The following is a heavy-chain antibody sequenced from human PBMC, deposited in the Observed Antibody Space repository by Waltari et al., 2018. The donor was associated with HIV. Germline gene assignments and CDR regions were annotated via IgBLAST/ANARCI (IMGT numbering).Heavy chain of an antibody. CDR3: ASVLYWNPRGGAFDV. J-gene: IGHJ3*01. V-gene: IGHV4-59*01. CDR1: GGPLRSSS. D-gene: IGHD1-1*01. CDR2: IYGTGNT. Sequence: QVQLQESGPGSVKPSETLSLTCTVPGGPLRSSSSSWIRQALDRGLEWIGYIYGTGNTNYNPPPKSRVTISSDTSKKQVLLMLNAVTAADTAMYYCASVLYWNPRGGAFDVWGPGTEVTVSS.